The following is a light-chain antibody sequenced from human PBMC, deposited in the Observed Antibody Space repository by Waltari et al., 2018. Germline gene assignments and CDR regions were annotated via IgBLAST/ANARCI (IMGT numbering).Light chain of an antibody. J-gene: IGKJ5*01. CDR3: QHRSSWPA. V-gene: IGKV3-11*01. Sequence: EIVLTQSPATLSLSPGERATLSCRASESIGRYLAWYQQKPGQAPRLLIYDASNRATGIPVRFTGSGSGTDFTLAISSLETEDFALYYCQHRSSWPAFGQGTRLEIK. CDR1: ESIGRY. CDR2: DAS.